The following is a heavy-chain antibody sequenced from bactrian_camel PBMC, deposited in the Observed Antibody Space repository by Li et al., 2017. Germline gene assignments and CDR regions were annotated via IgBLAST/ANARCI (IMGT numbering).Heavy chain of an antibody. J-gene: IGHJ4*01. D-gene: IGHD4*01. CDR1: GDAYSPYC. CDR3: AVDCGKGSEYFGPYNY. Sequence: QLVESGGGSVQAGGSLRLSCLASGDAYSPYCMGWFRQAPGKEREGVATIYTGDGSAYYGDSVKGRFTISQDYAKKTVYLLMNSLKPEDTAMYICAVDCGKGSEYFGPYNYWGRGTQVTVS. CDR2: IYTGDGSA. V-gene: IGHV3S25*01.